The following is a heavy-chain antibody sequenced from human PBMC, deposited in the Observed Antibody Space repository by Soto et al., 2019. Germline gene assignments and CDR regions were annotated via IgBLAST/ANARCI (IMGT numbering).Heavy chain of an antibody. CDR2: IYYTGST. Sequence: QVQLQESGPGLVKPSQTLSLTCTVSGGSIRSGGYYWTWIRQHPGKGLEWIGDIYYTGSTYYNPSLKSRVTISVDTSKNQFSRKLSSVTAADTAVYYCARASLGYCSSTSCRSNWFDPWGQGTLVTVSS. CDR1: GGSIRSGGYY. V-gene: IGHV4-31*03. CDR3: ARASLGYCSSTSCRSNWFDP. J-gene: IGHJ5*02. D-gene: IGHD2-2*01.